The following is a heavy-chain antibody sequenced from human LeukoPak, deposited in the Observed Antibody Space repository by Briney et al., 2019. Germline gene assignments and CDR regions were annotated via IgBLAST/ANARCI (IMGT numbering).Heavy chain of an antibody. CDR2: INPSGGST. CDR1: EYTFTSYY. D-gene: IGHD1/OR15-1a*01. J-gene: IGHJ4*02. CDR3: TRSPITGTGFLDY. Sequence: ASVKVSCKASEYTFTSYYMHWVRQAPGQGLEWMGIINPSGGSTKYAQNFQGRVTMTRDTSTTTVYMELSSLRSEDTAVYYCTRSPITGTGFLDYWGQGTLVTVSS. V-gene: IGHV1-46*01.